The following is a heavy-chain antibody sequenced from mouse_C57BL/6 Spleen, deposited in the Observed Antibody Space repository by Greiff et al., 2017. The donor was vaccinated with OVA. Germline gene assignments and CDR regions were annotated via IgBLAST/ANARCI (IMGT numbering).Heavy chain of an antibody. D-gene: IGHD2-10*01. J-gene: IGHJ4*01. V-gene: IGHV14-2*01. CDR1: GFNIKDYY. CDR3: GPSSYYGDAMDY. CDR2: IDPEDGET. Sequence: VQLQQSGAELVKPGASVKLSCTASGFNIKDYYMHWVKQRTEQGLAWIGRIDPEDGETKYAPKFKGKATITADTSSNTAYLQLSSLTSEDTAVYYGGPSSYYGDAMDYWGQGTSVTVSS.